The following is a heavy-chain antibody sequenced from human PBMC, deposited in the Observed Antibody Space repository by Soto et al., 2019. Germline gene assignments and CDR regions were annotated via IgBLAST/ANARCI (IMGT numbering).Heavy chain of an antibody. V-gene: IGHV3-21*01. CDR1: GFTFSSYS. J-gene: IGHJ4*02. CDR2: ISSSSSYI. CDR3: ARARAYCSGGSCYPGRGY. D-gene: IGHD2-15*01. Sequence: GGSLRLSCAASGFTFSSYSMKWVRQAPGKGLEWVSSISSSSSYIYYAGSVKGRFTISRDNAKNSLYLQMNSLRAEDTAVYYCARARAYCSGGSCYPGRGYWGQGTLVTVSS.